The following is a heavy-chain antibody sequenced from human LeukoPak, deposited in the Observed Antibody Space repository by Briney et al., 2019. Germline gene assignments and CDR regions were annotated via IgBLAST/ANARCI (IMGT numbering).Heavy chain of an antibody. CDR1: GFTFSSYS. Sequence: GGSLRLSCAASGFTFSSYSRNWARQAPGKGLKWVSSISSSSSYIYYADSVKGRFTISRDNAKNSLYLQMNSLRAEDTAVYYCARDHYYDSSGYPHYWGQGTLVTVSS. CDR2: ISSSSSYI. V-gene: IGHV3-21*01. CDR3: ARDHYYDSSGYPHY. D-gene: IGHD3-22*01. J-gene: IGHJ4*02.